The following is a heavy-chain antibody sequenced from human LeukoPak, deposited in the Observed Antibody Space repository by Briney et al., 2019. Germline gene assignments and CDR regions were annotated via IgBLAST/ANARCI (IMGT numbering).Heavy chain of an antibody. Sequence: GGSLRLSCAASGFTVSSNYMSWVRQAPGKGLEWVSVIFSGGSRYYADSVKGRFTISRDNSKNTLYLQMNSLRAEDTAVYYCVREDQSGSSHGFGYWGQGTLVTVSS. J-gene: IGHJ4*02. V-gene: IGHV3-53*01. CDR1: GFTVSSNY. CDR3: VREDQSGSSHGFGY. CDR2: IFSGGSR. D-gene: IGHD1-26*01.